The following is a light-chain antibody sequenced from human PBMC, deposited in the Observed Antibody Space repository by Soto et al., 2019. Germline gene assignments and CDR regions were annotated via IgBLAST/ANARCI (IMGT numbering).Light chain of an antibody. CDR3: QQYGSSPYT. Sequence: VVLTQSPGTLSLSPGERATLSCRASQSVSSSYLAWYQQKPGQAPRLLMYGASTRPTGIPARFSGSGSGTDFTLTISSLEPDDFAVYYCQQYGSSPYTFGQGTRLEIK. V-gene: IGKV3-20*01. J-gene: IGKJ5*01. CDR1: QSVSSSY. CDR2: GAS.